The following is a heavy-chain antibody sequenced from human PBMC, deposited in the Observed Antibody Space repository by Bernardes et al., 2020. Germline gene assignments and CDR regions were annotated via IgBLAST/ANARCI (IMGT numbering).Heavy chain of an antibody. CDR3: ARTADDYGDYVWDY. CDR2: IDWNDDP. Sequence: SGPTLVKPTQTLTLTCTFSGFSLRTSGMCVSWIRQPPGKALEWLALIDWNDDPYYSTSLQTRLTISKDTSKNQVVLTMTYMDPVDTATYYCARTADDYGDYVWDYWGQGTLVTVSS. D-gene: IGHD4-17*01. CDR1: GFSLRTSGMC. J-gene: IGHJ4*02. V-gene: IGHV2-70*01.